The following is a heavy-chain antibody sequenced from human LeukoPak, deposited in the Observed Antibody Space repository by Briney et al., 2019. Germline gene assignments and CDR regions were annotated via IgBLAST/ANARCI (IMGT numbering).Heavy chain of an antibody. D-gene: IGHD6-6*01. V-gene: IGHV3-21*01. Sequence: PGGSLRLSCAASGFTFSSYSMNWVRQAPGKGLEWVSSISSSSSYIYYADSVKGRFTISRDNAKNSLYLQMNSLRAEDTAVYYCARDRIAARAIDPWGQGTLVTVSS. CDR1: GFTFSSYS. CDR3: ARDRIAARAIDP. J-gene: IGHJ5*02. CDR2: ISSSSSYI.